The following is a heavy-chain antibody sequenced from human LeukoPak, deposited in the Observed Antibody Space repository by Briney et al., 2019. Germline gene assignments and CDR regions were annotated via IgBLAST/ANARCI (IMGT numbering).Heavy chain of an antibody. J-gene: IGHJ6*02. CDR3: ARGRSNYYSMDV. CDR1: GGSFSGYY. D-gene: IGHD1-26*01. Sequence: SETLSLTCAVYGGSFSGYYWSWIRQPPGKGLEWIGEINHSGSTNYNPSLKSRVTISVDTSKNQFSLKLSSVTAAGTAVYYCARGRSNYYSMDVWGQGTTVTVSS. V-gene: IGHV4-34*01. CDR2: INHSGST.